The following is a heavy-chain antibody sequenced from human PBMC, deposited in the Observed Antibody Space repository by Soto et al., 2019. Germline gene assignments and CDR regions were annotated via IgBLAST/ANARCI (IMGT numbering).Heavy chain of an antibody. Sequence: QVQLQESGPGLVKPSQTLSLTCSVSGGSLTRSGAYWSWIRQVPGQGLEWIGYVYYTGSTSYNPSLESRVAISVDTSKTPFSLGLLSVTAADAAVYFCARAHLELYRFDRWCQGALVTVSS. D-gene: IGHD1-26*01. CDR2: VYYTGST. CDR3: ARAHLELYRFDR. J-gene: IGHJ4*02. CDR1: GGSLTRSGAY. V-gene: IGHV4-31*03.